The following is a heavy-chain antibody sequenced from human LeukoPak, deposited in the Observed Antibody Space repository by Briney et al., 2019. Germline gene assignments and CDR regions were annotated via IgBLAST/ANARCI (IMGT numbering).Heavy chain of an antibody. V-gene: IGHV1-2*06. J-gene: IGHJ5*02. CDR2: VNPNSGGT. CDR1: GYTFTGYY. D-gene: IGHD3-9*01. CDR3: ATPNWGDDILTGYSS. Sequence: ASVKVSCKASGYTFTGYYMHWVRQAPGQGLEWMGRVNPNSGGTNYAQKFQGRVTMTRDTSISTAYMELSRLRSDDTAVYYCATPNWGDDILTGYSSWGQGTLVTVSS.